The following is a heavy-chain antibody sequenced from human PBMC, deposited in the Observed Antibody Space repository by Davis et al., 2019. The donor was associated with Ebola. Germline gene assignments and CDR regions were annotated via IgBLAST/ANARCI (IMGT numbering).Heavy chain of an antibody. CDR1: GYSVTTYY. D-gene: IGHD2-2*01. CDR3: ARDPYCSSSSCQGGGRFDP. Sequence: ASVKVSCKASGYSVTTYYIHWVRQAPGQGLEWMGKITPKSGATNYAEKFQGRVTMTRDTSTTTMYMELSSLRPEDTATYYCARDPYCSSSSCQGGGRFDPWGQGTLVTVSS. CDR2: ITPKSGAT. V-gene: IGHV1-46*01. J-gene: IGHJ5*02.